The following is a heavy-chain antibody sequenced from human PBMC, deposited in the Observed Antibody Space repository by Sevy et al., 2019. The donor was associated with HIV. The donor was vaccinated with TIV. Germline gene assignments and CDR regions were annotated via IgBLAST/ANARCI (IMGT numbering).Heavy chain of an antibody. D-gene: IGHD5-12*01. CDR3: ASPRPQIRYSAYDFWEFDS. CDR1: GFTFSKYA. CDR2: ISSNSGTI. V-gene: IGHV3-48*01. Sequence: GGSLRLSCAASGFTFSKYAMNWVRQAPGKGLEWISYISSNSGTIYYAESVKGRFSISRDNANNLLFLQLNSLTIADTAIYYCASPRPQIRYSAYDFWEFDSWGQGTLVTVSS. J-gene: IGHJ4*02.